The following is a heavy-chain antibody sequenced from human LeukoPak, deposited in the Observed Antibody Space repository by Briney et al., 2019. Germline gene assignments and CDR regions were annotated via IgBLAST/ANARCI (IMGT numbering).Heavy chain of an antibody. J-gene: IGHJ4*02. D-gene: IGHD5-24*01. V-gene: IGHV3-23*01. CDR2: ISGSDSST. CDR1: GFTFSSSA. Sequence: GGSLRLSCAASGFTFSSSAMSWVRQAPGKGLEWVSTISGSDSSTYYADSVKGRFTISRDNSKNTLNSLRADDTAVYYCAKSGYNRFAYWGQGTLVTVSS. CDR3: AKSGYNRFAY.